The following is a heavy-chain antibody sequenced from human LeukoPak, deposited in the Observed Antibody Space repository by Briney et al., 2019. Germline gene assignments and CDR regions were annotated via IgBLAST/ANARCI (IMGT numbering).Heavy chain of an antibody. CDR1: GFTFSTYA. CDR3: AKSVAIYFYYGLDV. Sequence: GGSLRLSCAASGFTFSTYAMSWVRQAPGKGLEWVSAISGSGDSTYYADAVKGRFNISRDNSKNTLYLQVSSLRAEDTAVYYCAKSVAIYFYYGLDVWGQGTTVTVSS. D-gene: IGHD3-3*01. CDR2: ISGSGDST. J-gene: IGHJ6*02. V-gene: IGHV3-23*01.